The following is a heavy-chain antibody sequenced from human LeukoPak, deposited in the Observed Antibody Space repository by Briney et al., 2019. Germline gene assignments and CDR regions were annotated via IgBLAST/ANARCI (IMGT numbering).Heavy chain of an antibody. CDR2: IKQDGSQK. V-gene: IGHV3-7*03. CDR3: AKDRQYYYGSGSYHYYMDV. J-gene: IGHJ6*03. D-gene: IGHD3-10*01. CDR1: GFTLSSYW. Sequence: GGSLRLSCAGSGFTLSSYWMSWVRQAPGKGLEWVANIKQDGSQKNYVDSVKGRFTISRDNSKNTLYLQMNSLRAEDTAVYYCAKDRQYYYGSGSYHYYMDVWGKGTTVTISS.